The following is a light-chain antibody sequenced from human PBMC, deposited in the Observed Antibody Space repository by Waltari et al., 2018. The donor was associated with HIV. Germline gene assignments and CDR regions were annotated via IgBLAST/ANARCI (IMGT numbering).Light chain of an antibody. CDR1: QSVLHSSNERNY. Sequence: DIVMTQSPDSLAVSLGERATINCRSSQSVLHSSNERNYIAWYQQKPGQPPKLLIYWASTRESGVPDRFSGSGSGTDFTLTISSLKAEDVALYYCQQYYSSPLTFGGGTKVELK. CDR2: WAS. CDR3: QQYYSSPLT. J-gene: IGKJ4*01. V-gene: IGKV4-1*01.